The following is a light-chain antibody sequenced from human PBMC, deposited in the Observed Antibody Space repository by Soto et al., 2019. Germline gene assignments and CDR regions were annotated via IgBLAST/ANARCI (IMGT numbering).Light chain of an antibody. V-gene: IGKV1-5*03. Sequence: DIHMTQSPSTLSASVGDRVTITCRASQSISGWLAWFQQKPGKAPKLLISKASSLEIGVPSRFSGSGSGTEFTLTISSLQPDDFAVYFCQQYGYSPPFNFGPGTKVDIK. J-gene: IGKJ3*01. CDR2: KAS. CDR1: QSISGW. CDR3: QQYGYSPPFN.